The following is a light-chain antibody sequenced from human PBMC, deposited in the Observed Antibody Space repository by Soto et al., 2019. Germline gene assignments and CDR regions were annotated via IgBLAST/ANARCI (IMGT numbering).Light chain of an antibody. V-gene: IGKV1-8*01. CDR1: QGISSY. CDR3: QPYNNWPLT. J-gene: IGKJ4*01. Sequence: AIRMTQSPSSLSASTGDRVTITCRASQGISSYLAWYQQKPGKAPKLLIYAASSLQSGVPSRFSGSGSGTDFTLTINSLQSEDFAVYYCQPYNNWPLTFGGGTKVDIK. CDR2: AAS.